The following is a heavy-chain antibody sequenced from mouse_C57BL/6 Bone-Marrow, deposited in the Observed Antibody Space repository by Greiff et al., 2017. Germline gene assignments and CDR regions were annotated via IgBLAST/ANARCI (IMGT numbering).Heavy chain of an antibody. CDR1: GYTFTDYN. Sequence: VQLKQSGPELVKPGASVKIPCKASGYTFTDYNMDWVKQSHGKSLEWIGDINPNNGGTIYNQKFKGKATLTVDKSSSTAYMELRSLTSEDTAVYYCARYNGYYVFAYWGQGTLVTVSA. J-gene: IGHJ3*01. CDR3: ARYNGYYVFAY. CDR2: INPNNGGT. D-gene: IGHD2-3*01. V-gene: IGHV1-18*01.